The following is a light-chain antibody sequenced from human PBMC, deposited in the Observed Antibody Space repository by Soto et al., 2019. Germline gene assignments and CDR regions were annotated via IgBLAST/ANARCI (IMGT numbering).Light chain of an antibody. J-gene: IGLJ3*02. CDR2: DVT. Sequence: QSALTQPASVSGSPGQSITISCTGTSSDVGGYDHVSWYQQHPGKAPKLIIYDVTVRPSGISRRFSGSKSDNTASLAVSGLQPEDEDDYYCSSYTNNDTLLFGGGTKLTVL. CDR1: SSDVGGYDH. V-gene: IGLV2-14*03. CDR3: SSYTNNDTLL.